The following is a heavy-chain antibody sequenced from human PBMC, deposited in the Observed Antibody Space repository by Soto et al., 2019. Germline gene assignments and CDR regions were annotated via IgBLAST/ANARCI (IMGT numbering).Heavy chain of an antibody. CDR3: AREDFYGSGSYGY. V-gene: IGHV1-8*01. Sequence: QVQLLQSGAEVKKPGASVKVSCKASGYTFPSYNINWVRQATGKGPEWMGWMNPNSGNTGYAQKFQGRVTMTRDSSISTAYMELSSLRSEDTAVYYCAREDFYGSGSYGYWGQGTLVTVSS. D-gene: IGHD3-10*01. CDR1: GYTFPSYN. CDR2: MNPNSGNT. J-gene: IGHJ4*02.